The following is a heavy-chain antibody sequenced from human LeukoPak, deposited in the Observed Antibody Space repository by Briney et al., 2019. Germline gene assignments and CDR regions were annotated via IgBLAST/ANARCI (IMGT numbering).Heavy chain of an antibody. CDR3: ANIVGAMGGFDY. V-gene: IGHV1-46*01. CDR1: GYTFTSYY. D-gene: IGHD1-26*01. J-gene: IGHJ4*02. Sequence: ASVKVSCKASGYTFTSYYMHWVRQAPGQGLEWMGIINPSGGSTSYAQKFQGRVTTTRDTSTSTVYMELSSLRSEDTAVYYCANIVGAMGGFDYWGQGTLVTVSS. CDR2: INPSGGST.